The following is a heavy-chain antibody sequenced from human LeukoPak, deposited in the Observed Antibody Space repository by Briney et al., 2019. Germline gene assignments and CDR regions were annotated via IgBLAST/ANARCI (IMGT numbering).Heavy chain of an antibody. V-gene: IGHV3-48*02. J-gene: IGHJ4*02. Sequence: WGSLRLSCAVSGFTFGSYTMNWVRQAPGKGLEWVSHISSTSTTYYADSVKGRFTTSRDNAKNLLYLRMNSLRDEDTAVYYCAAAGDYWGQGTLVTVSS. CDR2: ISSTSTT. CDR1: GFTFGSYT. CDR3: AAAGDY. D-gene: IGHD3-10*01.